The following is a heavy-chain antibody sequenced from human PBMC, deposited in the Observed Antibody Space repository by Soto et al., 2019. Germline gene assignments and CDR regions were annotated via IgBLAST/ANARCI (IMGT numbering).Heavy chain of an antibody. CDR1: GYTFTGYY. D-gene: IGHD6-6*01. V-gene: IGHV1-2*02. CDR3: ARAGGSSSAYHYYGMDV. Sequence: GSVKVSCKASGYTFTGYYMHWVRQAPGQGLEWMGWINPNSGGTNYAQKFQGRVTMTRDTSISTAYMELSRLRSDDTAVYYCARAGGSSSAYHYYGMDVWGQGTTVTVSS. J-gene: IGHJ6*02. CDR2: INPNSGGT.